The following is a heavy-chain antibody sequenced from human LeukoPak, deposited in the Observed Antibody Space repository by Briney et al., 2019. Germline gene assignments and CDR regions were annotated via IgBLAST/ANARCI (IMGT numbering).Heavy chain of an antibody. J-gene: IGHJ4*02. V-gene: IGHV4-59*01. Sequence: SETLSLTCTVSGGSISSYYWSWIRQSPGKGLEWIGYIYYSGSTNYNPSLKSRVTISVDTSKNQFSLKLSSVTAADTAVYYCARSPSVYSSSWYFDYWGQGTLVTVSS. CDR1: GGSISSYY. D-gene: IGHD6-13*01. CDR2: IYYSGST. CDR3: ARSPSVYSSSWYFDY.